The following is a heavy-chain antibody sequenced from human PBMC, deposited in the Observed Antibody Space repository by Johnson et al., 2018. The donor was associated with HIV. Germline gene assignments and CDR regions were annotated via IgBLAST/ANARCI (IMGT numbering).Heavy chain of an antibody. D-gene: IGHD6-6*01. CDR1: GFTVSSNY. J-gene: IGHJ3*02. CDR3: AKEGQLGDAFDI. V-gene: IGHV3-66*01. Sequence: VQLVESGGGVVQPGRSLRLSCAASGFTVSSNYMSWVRQAPGKGLEWVSVIYSAGSTYYADSVKGRFTISRDNSKNTLYLQMNSLRAEDTAVYYCAKEGQLGDAFDIWGQGTLVTVSS. CDR2: IYSAGST.